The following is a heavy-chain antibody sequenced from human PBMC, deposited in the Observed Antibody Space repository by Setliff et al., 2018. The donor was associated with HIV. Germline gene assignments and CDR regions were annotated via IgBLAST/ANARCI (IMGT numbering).Heavy chain of an antibody. D-gene: IGHD2-21*02. CDR2: IYYSGTT. Sequence: SETLSLTCSVSGGSINSDNYWGWIRQAPGKGLEWIGSIYYSGTTYYNPSLRGRVTISVDRSRNQFSLTLNSGTAADTATYYCASRGIVVVTMSMPDEFFVHWGHGTLVTVSS. J-gene: IGHJ1*01. V-gene: IGHV4-39*01. CDR1: GGSINSDNY. CDR3: ASRGIVVVTMSMPDEFFVH.